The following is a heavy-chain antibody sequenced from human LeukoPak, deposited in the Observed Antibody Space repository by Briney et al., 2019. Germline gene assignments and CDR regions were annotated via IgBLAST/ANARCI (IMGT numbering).Heavy chain of an antibody. CDR1: GFTFSSYA. D-gene: IGHD3-3*01. Sequence: PGGPLRLSCAASGFTFSSYAMSWVRQAPGKGLEWVSAISGSGGSTYYADSVKGRFTISRDNSKNTLYLQMNSLRAEDTAVYYCAKIATIFGVVNWFDPWGQGTLVTVSS. V-gene: IGHV3-23*01. CDR2: ISGSGGST. J-gene: IGHJ5*02. CDR3: AKIATIFGVVNWFDP.